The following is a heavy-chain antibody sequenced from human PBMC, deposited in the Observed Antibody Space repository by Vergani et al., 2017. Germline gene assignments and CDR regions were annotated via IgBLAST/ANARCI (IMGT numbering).Heavy chain of an antibody. J-gene: IGHJ4*02. CDR2: IWYDGSNK. CDR1: GFTFSSYG. V-gene: IGHV3-33*01. D-gene: IGHD5-18*01. Sequence: QVQLVESGGGVVQPGRSLRLSCAASGFTFSSYGMHWVRQAPGKGLEWVAVIWYDGSNKYYADSVKGRFTISRDNSKNTLYLQINSLRAEDTAVYYCARGKFVDTAMNPDEADFDYWGQGTLVTVSS. CDR3: ARGKFVDTAMNPDEADFDY.